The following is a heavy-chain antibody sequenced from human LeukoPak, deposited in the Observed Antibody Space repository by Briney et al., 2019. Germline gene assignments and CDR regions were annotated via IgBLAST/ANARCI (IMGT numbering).Heavy chain of an antibody. J-gene: IGHJ6*04. V-gene: IGHV1-69*04. Sequence: EASVKVSCKASGGTFSSYAISWVRQAPGQGLEWMGRIIPILGIANYAQKFQGRVTITADKSTSTAYMELSSLRSEDTAVYYCARIYGRKTNYYYTGRDLGAKGT. CDR2: IIPILGIA. CDR3: ARIYGRKTNYYYTGRDL. D-gene: IGHD1-1*01. CDR1: GGTFSSYA.